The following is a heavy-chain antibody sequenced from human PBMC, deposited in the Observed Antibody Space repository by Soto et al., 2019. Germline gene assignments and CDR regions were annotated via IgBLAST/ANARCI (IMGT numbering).Heavy chain of an antibody. V-gene: IGHV1-69*13. D-gene: IGHD5-12*01. CDR3: ASPDIVATINDAFDI. CDR2: IIPIFGTA. CDR1: GGTFSSYA. J-gene: IGHJ3*02. Sequence: ASVKVSCKASGGTFSSYAISWVRQAPGQGLEWMGGIIPIFGTANYAQKFQGRVTITADESTSTAYMELSSLRSEGTAVYYCASPDIVATINDAFDIWGQGTMVTVSS.